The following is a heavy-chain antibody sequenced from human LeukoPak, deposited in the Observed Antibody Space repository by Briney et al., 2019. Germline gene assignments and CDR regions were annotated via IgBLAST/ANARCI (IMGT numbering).Heavy chain of an antibody. Sequence: GAPVKVSCKASGGTFSSYAISWVRQAPGQGLEWMGGIIPIFGTANYAQKFQGRVTITADESTSTAYMELSSLRSEDTAVYYCARGYYYDSSGYYYVPFDYWGQGTLVTVSS. CDR3: ARGYYYDSSGYYYVPFDY. D-gene: IGHD3-22*01. CDR2: IIPIFGTA. V-gene: IGHV1-69*13. CDR1: GGTFSSYA. J-gene: IGHJ4*02.